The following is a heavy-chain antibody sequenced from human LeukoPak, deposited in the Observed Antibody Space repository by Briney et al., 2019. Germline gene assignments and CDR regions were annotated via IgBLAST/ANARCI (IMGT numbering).Heavy chain of an antibody. CDR2: ISAHMGDT. V-gene: IGHV1-18*01. Sequence: ASVKVSCKASGYTFTNVGITWVRQAPGQGLEWMGWISAHMGDTNYAQKLQDRVTMTTDTSSNTAYLALRSLRSDDSAVYYCARARNVMVIGDVWGKGTTVIVSS. CDR3: ARARNVMVIGDV. J-gene: IGHJ6*04. D-gene: IGHD2/OR15-2a*01. CDR1: GYTFTNVG.